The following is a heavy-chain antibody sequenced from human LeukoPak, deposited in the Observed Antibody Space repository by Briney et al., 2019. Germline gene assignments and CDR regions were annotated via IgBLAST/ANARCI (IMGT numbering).Heavy chain of an antibody. V-gene: IGHV4-59*01. J-gene: IGHJ4*02. CDR3: ARSTWLLDK. Sequence: SETLSLTCTVSGDPISSYYWTWIRQSPEKGLEWIGYIYYGATTAYNPSLKSRVTISVDTSESHLSLKLYSVTAADTAVYYCARSTWLLDKWGQGTLVTVSS. CDR1: GDPISSYY. D-gene: IGHD3-22*01. CDR2: IYYGATT.